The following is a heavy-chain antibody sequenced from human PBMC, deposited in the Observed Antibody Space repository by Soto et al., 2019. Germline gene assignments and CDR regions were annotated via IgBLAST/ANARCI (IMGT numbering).Heavy chain of an antibody. D-gene: IGHD1-1*01. V-gene: IGHV1-69*13. CDR1: GGTFSSYA. Sequence: SVKVSCKASGGTFSSYAISWVRQAPGQGLEWMGGIIPIFGTANYAQKFQGRVTITADESTSTAYMELSSLRSEDAAVYYCARGNKNLEPRNWFDTWGQGTLVTVSS. CDR2: IIPIFGTA. J-gene: IGHJ5*02. CDR3: ARGNKNLEPRNWFDT.